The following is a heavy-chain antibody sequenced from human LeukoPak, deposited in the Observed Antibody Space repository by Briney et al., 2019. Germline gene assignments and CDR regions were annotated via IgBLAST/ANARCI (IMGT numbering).Heavy chain of an antibody. Sequence: GGSLRLSCAASGFTFSSYAMSWVRQAPGKGLEWVSVISGSGGTTYYADSMKGRFTISRDNSKNTLSLQMNSLRAEDTAVYYCAKYWSGYTTFDYWGQGTLVTVSS. J-gene: IGHJ4*02. CDR2: ISGSGGTT. CDR1: GFTFSSYA. CDR3: AKYWSGYTTFDY. V-gene: IGHV3-23*01. D-gene: IGHD3-3*01.